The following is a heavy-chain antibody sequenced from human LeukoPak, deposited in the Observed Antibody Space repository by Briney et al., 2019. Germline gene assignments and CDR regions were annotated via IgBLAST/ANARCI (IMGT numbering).Heavy chain of an antibody. J-gene: IGHJ4*02. V-gene: IGHV3-7*01. CDR3: ARDPGYMYGNY. D-gene: IGHD5-18*01. Sequence: GGSLRLSCAASGFTFSAYWMSWVRQAPGKGLEWVANIKQDGSEKYYVDSVKGRFTISRGNAKNSLYLQMNSLRAEDTAVYYCARDPGYMYGNYWGQGTLVTVSS. CDR2: IKQDGSEK. CDR1: GFTFSAYW.